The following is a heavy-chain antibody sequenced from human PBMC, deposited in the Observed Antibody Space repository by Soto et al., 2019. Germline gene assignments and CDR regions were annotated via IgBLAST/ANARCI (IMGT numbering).Heavy chain of an antibody. Sequence: SETLSLTCTVSGGSISSGGYYWSWIRQHPGKGLEWIGYIYYSGSTYYNPSLKSRVTISVDTSKNQFSLKLSSVTAADTAVYYCARGEYYYDSSGLEYFQHWGQGTLVTVSS. V-gene: IGHV4-31*03. CDR2: IYYSGST. J-gene: IGHJ1*01. CDR3: ARGEYYYDSSGLEYFQH. CDR1: GGSISSGGYY. D-gene: IGHD3-22*01.